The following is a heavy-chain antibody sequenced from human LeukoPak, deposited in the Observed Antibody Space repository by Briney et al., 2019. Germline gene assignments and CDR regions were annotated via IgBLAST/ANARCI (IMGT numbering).Heavy chain of an antibody. J-gene: IGHJ5*02. CDR3: ARGVRDITGTTLSNWFDP. CDR1: GGSFSGYY. Sequence: SETLSLTCAVYGGSFSGYYWSWIRQPPGKGLEWIGEINHSGSTNYNPSLKSRVTISVDTSKNQFSLKLTSVTAADTAVYYCARGVRDITGTTLSNWFDPWGQGTLVTVSS. D-gene: IGHD1-7*01. CDR2: INHSGST. V-gene: IGHV4-34*01.